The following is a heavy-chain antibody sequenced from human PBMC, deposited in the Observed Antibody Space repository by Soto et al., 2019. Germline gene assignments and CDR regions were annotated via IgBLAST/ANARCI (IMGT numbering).Heavy chain of an antibody. V-gene: IGHV4-61*08. Sequence: PSGCMALASTVCDDTLRGAVYYWTWIRQPLGKGPEWIGYTYYNGDTKYNPALKSRVTMSVDTSKNQFSLRLSSVTAADTAVYFCARGPGYIDGWRTFDFWGRGILVTVSS. CDR2: TYYNGDT. J-gene: IGHJ4*02. CDR1: DDTLRGAVYY. D-gene: IGHD6-19*01. CDR3: ARGPGYIDGWRTFDF.